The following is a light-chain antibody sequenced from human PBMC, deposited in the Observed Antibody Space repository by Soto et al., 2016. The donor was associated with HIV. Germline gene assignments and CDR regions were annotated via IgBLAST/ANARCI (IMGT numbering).Light chain of an antibody. V-gene: IGLV3-21*02. CDR1: NIGTKS. J-gene: IGLJ3*02. CDR2: DDS. Sequence: SYELTQPPSVSVAPGETARITCGGNNIGTKSVHWYQQKPGQAPVLVVYDDSARPSEIPERFSGSNPGNTATLTISRVEAGDEADYYCQVWDSSSDHWVFGGGTKLTVL. CDR3: QVWDSSSDHWV.